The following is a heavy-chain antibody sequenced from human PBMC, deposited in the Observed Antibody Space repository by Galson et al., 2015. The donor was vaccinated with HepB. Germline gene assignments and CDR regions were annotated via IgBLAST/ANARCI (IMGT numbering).Heavy chain of an antibody. D-gene: IGHD6-19*01. CDR2: FDPEDGET. CDR3: ATFSHGYSSGWYEFDY. Sequence: SVKVSCKVSGYTLTELSMHWVRQAPGKGLEWMGGFDPEDGETIYAQKFQGRVTMTEDTSTDTAYMELSSLRSEDTAVYYCATFSHGYSSGWYEFDYWGQGTLVTVSS. CDR1: GYTLTELS. V-gene: IGHV1-24*01. J-gene: IGHJ4*02.